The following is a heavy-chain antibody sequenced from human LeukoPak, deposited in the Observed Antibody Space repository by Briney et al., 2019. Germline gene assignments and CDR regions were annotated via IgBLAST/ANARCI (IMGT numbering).Heavy chain of an antibody. CDR3: ARERGYDSSGYYRYYIDY. J-gene: IGHJ4*02. V-gene: IGHV3-11*06. CDR2: ISSSSSYT. CDR1: GFTFSDYY. Sequence: GGSLRLSCAASGFTFSDYYMSWIRQAPGKGLEWVSYISSSSSYTNYADSVKGRFTISRDNAKNSLYLQVNSLRAEDMAVYYCARERGYDSSGYYRYYIDYWGQGTLVTVSS. D-gene: IGHD3-22*01.